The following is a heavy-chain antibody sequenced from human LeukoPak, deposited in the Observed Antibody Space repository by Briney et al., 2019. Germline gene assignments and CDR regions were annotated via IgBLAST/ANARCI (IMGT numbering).Heavy chain of an antibody. V-gene: IGHV4-4*07. D-gene: IGHD1-7*01. CDR3: AREGITGTRGFDY. Sequence: SETLSLTCTVSGGSISSYYWSWLRQPAGKGLEWIGRIYTGGSTNYNPSLKSRVTISVDTSKNQFSLKLSSVTAADTAVYYCAREGITGTRGFDYWGQGTLVTVSS. CDR2: IYTGGST. CDR1: GGSISSYY. J-gene: IGHJ4*02.